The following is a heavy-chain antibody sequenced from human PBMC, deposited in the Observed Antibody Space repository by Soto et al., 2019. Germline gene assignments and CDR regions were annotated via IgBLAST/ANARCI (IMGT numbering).Heavy chain of an antibody. D-gene: IGHD6-19*01. CDR2: IWYDGSNK. CDR3: ARIHQIAVAGTRFGYFDL. CDR1: GFTFTKAW. V-gene: IGHV3-33*08. Sequence: PGGSLRLSCAASGFTFTKAWMTWVRQTPGKGLEWVAVIWYDGSNKYYADSVKGRFTISRDNSKNTLYLQMNSLGAEATAVDYCARIHQIAVAGTRFGYFDLWGRGTLVTVSS. J-gene: IGHJ2*01.